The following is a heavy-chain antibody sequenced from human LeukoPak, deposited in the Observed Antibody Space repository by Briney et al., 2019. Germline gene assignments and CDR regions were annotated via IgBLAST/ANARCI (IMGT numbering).Heavy chain of an antibody. D-gene: IGHD3-22*01. V-gene: IGHV4-59*08. J-gene: IGHJ6*02. CDR3: ARHRQDYYDSSIFGMDV. Sequence: SETLSLTCTVSGGSISSYYWSWIRQPPGKGLEWIGYIYYSGSTIYNPSLKSRVTISVDTSKNQFSLKLSSVTAADTAVYYCARHRQDYYDSSIFGMDVWGQGTTVTVSS. CDR1: GGSISSYY. CDR2: IYYSGST.